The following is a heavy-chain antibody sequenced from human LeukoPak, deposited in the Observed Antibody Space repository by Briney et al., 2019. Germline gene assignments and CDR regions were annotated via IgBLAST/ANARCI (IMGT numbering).Heavy chain of an antibody. D-gene: IGHD5-18*01. Sequence: SETLSLTCTVSGGSISSYYWSWLRQPAGKGLEWIGRIYTSGSTNYNPSLKTRVTMSVDTSKNQFSLKLSSVTDADTAVYYCARDQLASHPFYGMDVWGQGTTVTVSS. CDR2: IYTSGST. CDR1: GGSISSYY. CDR3: ARDQLASHPFYGMDV. J-gene: IGHJ6*02. V-gene: IGHV4-4*07.